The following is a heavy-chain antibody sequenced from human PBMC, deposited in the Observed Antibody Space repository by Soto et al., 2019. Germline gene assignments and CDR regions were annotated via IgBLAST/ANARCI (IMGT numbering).Heavy chain of an antibody. CDR2: ISGSGGST. CDR1: GFTFSSYA. Sequence: GGSLRLSCAASGFTFSSYAMSWVRQAPGKGLEWVSAISGSGGSTYYADSVKGRFTISRDNSKNTLYLQMNSLRAEDTAVYYCAKVVVDDYIWGSYRLRRFDYWGQGTLVTVSS. D-gene: IGHD3-16*02. J-gene: IGHJ4*02. CDR3: AKVVVDDYIWGSYRLRRFDY. V-gene: IGHV3-23*01.